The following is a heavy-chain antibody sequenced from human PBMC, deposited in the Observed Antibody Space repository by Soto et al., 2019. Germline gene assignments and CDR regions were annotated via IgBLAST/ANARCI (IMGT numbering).Heavy chain of an antibody. J-gene: IGHJ4*02. Sequence: QVHLVQSGAEVRQPGSSVRVSCKASGGTFSGAGVSWVRQAPGQGLEWMGNHIPMFGSTNYAEKLQGRIATSTDEPATTAYMELSSLRYDDTAVYYCARGDGSTSYFDYWGQGALVTVSS. V-gene: IGHV1-69*18. CDR1: GGTFSGAG. CDR3: ARGDGSTSYFDY. D-gene: IGHD5-12*01. CDR2: HIPMFGST.